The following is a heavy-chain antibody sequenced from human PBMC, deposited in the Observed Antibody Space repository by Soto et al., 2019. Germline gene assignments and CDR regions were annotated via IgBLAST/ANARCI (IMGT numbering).Heavy chain of an antibody. CDR3: ARHIANYPGVYNWFDP. CDR2: IYHIGST. Sequence: PETLSLTCTVSGGTISSSRYYWGWIHQPPGKGLKLMVSIYHIGSTYYNPSLKSRVTISVDTSKNQFGLKLSSVTAADTAVYYCARHIANYPGVYNWFDPWGQGTLVTVS. J-gene: IGHJ5*02. D-gene: IGHD1-7*01. V-gene: IGHV4-39*01. CDR1: GGTISSSRYY.